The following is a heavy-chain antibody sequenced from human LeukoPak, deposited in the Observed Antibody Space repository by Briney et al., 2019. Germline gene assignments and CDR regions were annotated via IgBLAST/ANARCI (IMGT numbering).Heavy chain of an antibody. D-gene: IGHD1-1*01. J-gene: IGHJ5*02. V-gene: IGHV3-30*03. CDR2: ISYDGSNK. CDR3: ARDPNGNWWFDP. CDR1: GFTFSSYG. Sequence: PGGSLRLSCAASGFTFSSYGMHWVRQAPGKGLEWVAVISYDGSNKYYADSVKGRFTISRDNAKNMLYLQMNSLRAEDTAVYYCARDPNGNWWFDPWGQGTLVTVSS.